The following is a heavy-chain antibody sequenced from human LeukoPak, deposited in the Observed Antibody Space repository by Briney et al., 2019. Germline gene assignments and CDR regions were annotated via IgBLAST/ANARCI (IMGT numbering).Heavy chain of an antibody. J-gene: IGHJ4*02. CDR3: AKDLTAMGDFDY. V-gene: IGHV3-30*04. Sequence: GGSLRLSCAASGFTFSSYAMHWVRQAPGKGLEWVAVISYDGSNKYYADSVRGRFTISRDNSKNTLYLQMNSLRAEDTAVYYCAKDLTAMGDFDYWGQGTLVTVSS. CDR1: GFTFSSYA. D-gene: IGHD5-18*01. CDR2: ISYDGSNK.